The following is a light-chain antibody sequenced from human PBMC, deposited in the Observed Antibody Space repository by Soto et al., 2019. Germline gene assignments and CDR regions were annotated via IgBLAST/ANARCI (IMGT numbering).Light chain of an antibody. CDR2: ENN. Sequence: QSVLTQPPSVSAAPGQRVTISCSGSNSNIGTTYVSWYQQLPGTVPKLLMYENNKRPSGIPDRFSGSKSATSATLDITGLQTGDEADYYCGAWDDSVGTYVFGTGTKLTVL. CDR3: GAWDDSVGTYV. J-gene: IGLJ1*01. V-gene: IGLV1-51*02. CDR1: NSNIGTTY.